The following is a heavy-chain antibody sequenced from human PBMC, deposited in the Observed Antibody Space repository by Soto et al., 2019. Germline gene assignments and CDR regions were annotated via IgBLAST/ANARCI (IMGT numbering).Heavy chain of an antibody. V-gene: IGHV6-1*01. CDR2: TYFRSKWYN. CDR1: GDSVSSNTAS. J-gene: IGHJ4*02. Sequence: SQTLSLTCAISGDSVSSNTASWNWIRQSPSRGLEWLGRTYFRSKWYNDYAVSVKSRIIINPDTSNNQFSLQLNSVTPEDTAVYYCARFWLGAEYFDYWGQGTLVTVSS. D-gene: IGHD1-26*01. CDR3: ARFWLGAEYFDY.